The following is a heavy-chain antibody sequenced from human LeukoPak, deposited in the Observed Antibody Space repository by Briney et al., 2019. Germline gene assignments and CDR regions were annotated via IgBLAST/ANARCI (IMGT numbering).Heavy chain of an antibody. V-gene: IGHV3-7*02. CDR1: GFTFSSIW. CDR2: IKHDGSET. J-gene: IGHJ6*02. D-gene: IGHD3-16*01. Sequence: LGESLKISCATSGFTFSSIWMSWVRQAPGKGLEWVANIKHDGSETNYVDSVKGRFTISRDNAKNSLHLQMNSLRVEDTAVYYCAKNGGPHGMDVWGQGTTVTVSS. CDR3: AKNGGPHGMDV.